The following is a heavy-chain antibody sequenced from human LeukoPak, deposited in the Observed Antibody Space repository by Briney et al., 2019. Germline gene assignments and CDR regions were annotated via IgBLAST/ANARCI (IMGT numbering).Heavy chain of an antibody. V-gene: IGHV3-30*03. CDR3: ARTREQWQVLDY. D-gene: IGHD6-19*01. CDR2: ISHEGSST. J-gene: IGHJ4*02. CDR1: GFTFSSYS. Sequence: PGGSLRLSCAASGFTFSSYSMNWVRQAPGKGLEWVAVISHEGSSTYYADSVRGRFTISRDNSKNMVYLQINSLRAEDTAVYYCARTREQWQVLDYWGQGTLVTVSS.